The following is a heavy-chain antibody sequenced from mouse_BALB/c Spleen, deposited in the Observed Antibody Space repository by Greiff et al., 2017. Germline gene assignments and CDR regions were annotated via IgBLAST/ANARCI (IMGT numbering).Heavy chain of an antibody. CDR1: GFNIKDTY. D-gene: IGHD2-1*01. CDR2: IDPANGNT. CDR3: ASGGNYEGYFDV. Sequence: EVQLQQSGAELVKPGASVKLSCTASGFNIKDTYMHWVKQRPEQGLEWIGRIDPANGNTKYDPKFQGKATITADTSSNTAYLQLSSLTSEDTAVYYCASGGNYEGYFDVWGAGTTVTVSS. V-gene: IGHV14-3*02. J-gene: IGHJ1*01.